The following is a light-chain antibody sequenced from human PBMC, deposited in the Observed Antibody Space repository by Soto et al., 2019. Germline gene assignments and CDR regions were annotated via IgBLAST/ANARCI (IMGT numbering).Light chain of an antibody. J-gene: IGKJ1*01. Sequence: DIQMTQSPSTLSASVGDRVTITCRASQSISIWLAWYQQKPGKAPKILIYKASSFEIGVPSRFSGSGSGTEFTLSISGLQADDLAPSYGQPYSNYAPRAFGQGTKVYIK. CDR3: QPYSNYAPRA. V-gene: IGKV1-5*03. CDR2: KAS. CDR1: QSISIW.